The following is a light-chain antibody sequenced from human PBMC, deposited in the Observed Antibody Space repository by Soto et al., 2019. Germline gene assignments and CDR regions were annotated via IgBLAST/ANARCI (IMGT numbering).Light chain of an antibody. J-gene: IGLJ1*01. CDR1: SSDVGRYNY. V-gene: IGLV2-14*03. CDR2: DVS. CDR3: SSFTSSSTFV. Sequence: QSVLAQPAPVSGSRGQSITISCTGTSSDVGRYNYVSWFQQHPGKVPKLIIYDVSNWPSGVSDRFSGSKSGNTASLTISGLQPEDEADYYCSSFTSSSTFVFGTGTKVTVL.